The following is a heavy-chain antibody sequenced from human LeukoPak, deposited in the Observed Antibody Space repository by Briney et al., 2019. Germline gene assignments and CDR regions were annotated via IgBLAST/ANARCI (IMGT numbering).Heavy chain of an antibody. CDR1: XDSISNYF. CDR2: VYYRVTT. Sequence: PSETLSLTCSVSXDSISNYFWSWIRQPPGKGLDWIGYVYYRVTTNYSPSLKSRVTISVDMSKNQFSLKLTSVSATDTAIYYCARHRSSSWFFFDSWGQGTLVTVSS. V-gene: IGHV4-59*08. D-gene: IGHD6-13*01. J-gene: IGHJ4*02. CDR3: ARHRSSSWFFFDS.